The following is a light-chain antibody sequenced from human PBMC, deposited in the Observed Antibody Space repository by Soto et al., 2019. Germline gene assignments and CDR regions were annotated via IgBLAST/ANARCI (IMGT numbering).Light chain of an antibody. CDR3: QQRSNWPQT. V-gene: IGKV3-11*01. CDR2: ESS. Sequence: IVLTQSPGTLSLSPGERATLSCWASQNVANYLDWYQQTPGQAPRLXIYESSNRATGIAARFSGRGSGTECTHTISSLEPEDFAVDDCQQRSNWPQTFGQGTQVDIK. J-gene: IGKJ1*01. CDR1: QNVANY.